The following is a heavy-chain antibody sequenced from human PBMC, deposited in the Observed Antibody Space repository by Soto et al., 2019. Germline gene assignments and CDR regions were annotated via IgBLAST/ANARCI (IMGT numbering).Heavy chain of an antibody. J-gene: IGHJ4*02. V-gene: IGHV1-69*06. D-gene: IGHD1-26*01. CDR2: IIPIFGTA. CDR1: GGTFSSYS. CDR3: ARDGGRHSGGIDY. Sequence: QVQLVQSGAKVKKPGSSVKVSCKASGGTFSSYSINWVRQAPGQGLEWMGEIIPIFGTANYAQKFQGRVTITADKSTSTAYMELSSLRSEDTAVYYCARDGGRHSGGIDYWGQGTLVTVSS.